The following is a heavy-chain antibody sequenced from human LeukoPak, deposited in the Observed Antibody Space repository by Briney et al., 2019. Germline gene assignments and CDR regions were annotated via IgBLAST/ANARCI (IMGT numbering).Heavy chain of an antibody. CDR1: GFTVSSNY. V-gene: IGHV3-53*01. D-gene: IGHD6-13*01. J-gene: IGHJ4*02. Sequence: GSLRLSCAASGFTVSSNYMSWVRQAPGKGLEWVSLNSGGSTLYADSVKGRFTISRDNSKNTLYLQMNSLRADDTAVYYCAKQDIRSSGWYDWGQGTLVTVSS. CDR3: AKQDIRSSGWYD. CDR2: NSGGST.